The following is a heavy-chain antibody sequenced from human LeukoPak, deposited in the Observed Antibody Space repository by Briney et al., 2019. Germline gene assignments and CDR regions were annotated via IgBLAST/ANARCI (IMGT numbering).Heavy chain of an antibody. CDR1: GGSISSSNW. J-gene: IGHJ6*02. D-gene: IGHD4-11*01. V-gene: IGHV4-4*02. CDR2: IYHSGST. CDR3: ARDLRGDYSYYYYGMDV. Sequence: PSETLSLTCAVSGGSISSSNWWSWVRQPPGKGLEWIGEIYHSGSTNYNPSLKSRVTISVDKSKNQFSLKLSSVTDADTAVYYCARDLRGDYSYYYYGMDVWGQGTTVTVSS.